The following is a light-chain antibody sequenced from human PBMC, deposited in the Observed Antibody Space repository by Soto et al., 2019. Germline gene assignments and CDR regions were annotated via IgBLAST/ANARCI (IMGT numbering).Light chain of an antibody. V-gene: IGKV3-20*01. Sequence: IVLTQSPAILALSPGDRATLSCRASQSVSSSYLAWYQHKPGQAPRLLIHGASSRVTGIPDRFSGSGSGTDFTLTITRLEPEDFAVYFCQHYGTSPFTFGQGTRLEI. CDR3: QHYGTSPFT. J-gene: IGKJ5*01. CDR1: QSVSSSY. CDR2: GAS.